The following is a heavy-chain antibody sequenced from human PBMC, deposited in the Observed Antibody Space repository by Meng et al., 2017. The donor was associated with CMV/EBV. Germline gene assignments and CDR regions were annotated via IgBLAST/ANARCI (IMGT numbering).Heavy chain of an antibody. J-gene: IGHJ1*01. D-gene: IGHD3-16*01. CDR3: ARLGQYRYFQH. CDR2: IYYSGST. CDR1: GGSISSSSYY. Sequence: SETLSLTCTVSGGSISSSSYYWGWIRQPPGKGLEWIGSIYYSGSTYYNPSLKSRVTISVDTSKNQFSLKLSSVTAADTAVYHCARLGQYRYFQHWGQGTLVTVSS. V-gene: IGHV4-39*01.